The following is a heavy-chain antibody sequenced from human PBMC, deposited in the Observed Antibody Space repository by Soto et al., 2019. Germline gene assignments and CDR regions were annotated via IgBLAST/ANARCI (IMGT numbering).Heavy chain of an antibody. CDR3: AKDLVVGANSAPDAFDI. D-gene: IGHD1-26*01. V-gene: IGHV3-23*01. Sequence: GGSLRLSCAASGFTFSSYAMSWVRQAPGKGLEWVSAISGSGGSTYYADSVKGRFTISRDNSKNTLYLQMNSLRAEDTAVYYCAKDLVVGANSAPDAFDIWGQGTMVTVSS. CDR2: ISGSGGST. CDR1: GFTFSSYA. J-gene: IGHJ3*02.